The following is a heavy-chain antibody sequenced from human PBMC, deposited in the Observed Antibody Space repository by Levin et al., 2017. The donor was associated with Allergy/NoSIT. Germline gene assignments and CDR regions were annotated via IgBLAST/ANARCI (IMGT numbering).Heavy chain of an antibody. Sequence: ASVKVSCKASGYTFTNFGISWVRQAPGQGLEWMGWISAYNGNTHYAHKVQDRVTLTTDTSTTTAYMELRSLRSDDTAVYYCARDRGPIAGAIGTHNWFDPWGQGTLVTVSS. J-gene: IGHJ5*02. CDR3: ARDRGPIAGAIGTHNWFDP. CDR1: GYTFTNFG. V-gene: IGHV1-18*01. D-gene: IGHD2-2*01. CDR2: ISAYNGNT.